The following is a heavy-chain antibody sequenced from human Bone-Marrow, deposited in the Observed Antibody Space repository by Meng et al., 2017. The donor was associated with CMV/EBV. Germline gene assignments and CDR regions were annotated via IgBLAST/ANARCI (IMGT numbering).Heavy chain of an antibody. CDR3: ARARPRGAAANFDY. J-gene: IGHJ4*02. D-gene: IGHD6-13*01. Sequence: ASVKVSCKASGYTFTGYYMHWVRQAPGQGLEWMGWINPNSGGTNYAQKFQGRVTMTRDTSISTAYMELSRLRSDDTAVYYCARARPRGAAANFDYWGQGTRVTGSS. CDR1: GYTFTGYY. CDR2: INPNSGGT. V-gene: IGHV1-2*02.